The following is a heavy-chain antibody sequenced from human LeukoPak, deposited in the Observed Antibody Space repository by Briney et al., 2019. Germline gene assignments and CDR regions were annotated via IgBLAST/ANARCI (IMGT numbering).Heavy chain of an antibody. CDR3: ARDSDYYDSSGYYYAEYFQH. J-gene: IGHJ1*01. D-gene: IGHD3-22*01. V-gene: IGHV3-30-3*01. CDR2: ISYDGSNK. CDR1: GFTFSSYA. Sequence: PGGSLRLSCAASGFTFSSYAMHWVRQAPGKGLEWVAVISYDGSNKYYADSVKGRFTISRDNSKNTLYLQMNSLRAEDTAVYYCARDSDYYDSSGYYYAEYFQHWGQGTLVTVSS.